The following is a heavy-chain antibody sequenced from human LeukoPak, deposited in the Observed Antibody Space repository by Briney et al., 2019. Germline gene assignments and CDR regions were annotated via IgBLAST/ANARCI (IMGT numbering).Heavy chain of an antibody. CDR1: GFTFNDAW. CDR3: TTDLTPLKYSSGWYGAFNI. J-gene: IGHJ3*02. V-gene: IGHV3-15*01. Sequence: GGSLRLSCTASGFTFNDAWMTWVRQVPGQGLEWVGRIKRQSDGGTADYAAPVKGRFIISRDDSTNTLYLQMNSLKTEDTAVYYCTTDLTPLKYSSGWYGAFNIWGQGAKVTVSS. CDR2: IKRQSDGGTA. D-gene: IGHD6-19*01.